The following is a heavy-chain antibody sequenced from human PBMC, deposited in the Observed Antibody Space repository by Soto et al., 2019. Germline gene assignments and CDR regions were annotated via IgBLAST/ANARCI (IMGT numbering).Heavy chain of an antibody. D-gene: IGHD3-10*01. CDR2: IIPILGIA. CDR3: ETEFGARNYYYGMDV. V-gene: IGHV1-69*04. Sequence: ASVKVSCKASGGTFSSYTISWVRQAPGQGLEWMGRIIPILGIANYAQRFQGRVTITADKSTSTAYMELSSLRSEDTAVYYCETEFGARNYYYGMDVWGQGTTVTVSS. J-gene: IGHJ6*02. CDR1: GGTFSSYT.